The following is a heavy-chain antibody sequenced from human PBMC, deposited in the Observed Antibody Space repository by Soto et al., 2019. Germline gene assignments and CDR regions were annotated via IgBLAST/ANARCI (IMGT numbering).Heavy chain of an antibody. CDR3: AGGDYYHSSGYYFYYYTMDV. Sequence: SETLSLTCTVSGDSISSSSYYWGWIRQPPGKGLEWIGNVYYGGSTYYNPSLKNRVTIFVETSKSQISLKLSSVTAADTAVYYCAGGDYYHSSGYYFYYYTMDVWGQGTTVTVSS. CDR1: GDSISSSSYY. V-gene: IGHV4-39*01. CDR2: VYYGGST. D-gene: IGHD3-22*01. J-gene: IGHJ6*02.